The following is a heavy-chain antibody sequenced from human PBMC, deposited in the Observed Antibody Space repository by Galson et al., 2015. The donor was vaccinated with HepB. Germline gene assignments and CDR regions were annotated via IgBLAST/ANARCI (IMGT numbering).Heavy chain of an antibody. CDR3: ARDPLAGRAYYYGMDV. D-gene: IGHD6-19*01. CDR2: TYYRSKWYN. V-gene: IGHV6-1*01. Sequence: CAISGDSVSRRGVTWNWIGQSPSSGLEWLGRTYYRSKWYNDYAVSVKSRITINADTSKNQVSLQLNSVTPEDTAVYYCARDPLAGRAYYYGMDVWGQGTTVTVSS. CDR1: GDSVSRRGVT. J-gene: IGHJ6*02.